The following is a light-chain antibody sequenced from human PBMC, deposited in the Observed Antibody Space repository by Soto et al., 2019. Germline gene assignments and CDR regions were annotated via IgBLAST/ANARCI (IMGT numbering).Light chain of an antibody. Sequence: QSVLTQPASVSGSPGQSITISCTGSSGDVGSYNVVSWFQQHPGKAPNLIIYEVNKWPSGVSNRFSGSKSGNTASLTVSGLQAEDEADYYCCSYAGGGTYVFGTGTKVTVL. CDR1: SGDVGSYNV. CDR3: CSYAGGGTYV. J-gene: IGLJ1*01. CDR2: EVN. V-gene: IGLV2-23*02.